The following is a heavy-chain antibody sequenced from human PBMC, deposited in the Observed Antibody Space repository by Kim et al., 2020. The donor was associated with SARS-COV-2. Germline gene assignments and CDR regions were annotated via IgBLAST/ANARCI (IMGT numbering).Heavy chain of an antibody. CDR3: ARHSRIVVVPAAILA. V-gene: IGHV4-39*01. Sequence: SETLSLTCTVSGGSISSSSYYWGWIRQHPGKGLEWIGSIYYSGSTYYNPSLKSRVTISVDTSKNQFSLKLSSVTAADTAVYYCARHSRIVVVPAAILAWCQETLVTVPS. D-gene: IGHD2-2*01. CDR2: IYYSGST. CDR1: GGSISSSSYY. J-gene: IGHJ4*02.